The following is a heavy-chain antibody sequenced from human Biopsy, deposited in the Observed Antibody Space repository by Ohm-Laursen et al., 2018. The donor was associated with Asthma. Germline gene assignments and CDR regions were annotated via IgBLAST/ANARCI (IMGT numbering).Heavy chain of an antibody. J-gene: IGHJ6*02. V-gene: IGHV4-39*01. D-gene: IGHD6-13*01. CDR3: VRGSSSWHHGPFHYYYGLDV. CDR2: IYYSGTT. Sequence: SDTLSLTCRLSSGSGGYMRSGNYYWGWIRQPPGKGLEWIGSIYYSGTTYYNPSLESRVTVSADTSKNQFSLKLTSVTAAGTAVYYCVRGSSSWHHGPFHYYYGLDVWGQGTTATVSS. CDR1: GGYMRSGNYY.